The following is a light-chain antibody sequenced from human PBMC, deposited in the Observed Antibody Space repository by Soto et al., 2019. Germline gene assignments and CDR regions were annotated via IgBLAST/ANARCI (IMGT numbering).Light chain of an antibody. CDR1: SSDVGGYNY. Sequence: QSALTQPASVSGSPGQSITISCTGTSSDVGGYNYVSWYQQHPGKAPKLMIYDVSNRPSGVSNRFSGSKSGNTASLTISGLQAEDEADYCCSSYTTSSTLDVVFGGGPKLTVL. CDR2: DVS. V-gene: IGLV2-14*01. CDR3: SSYTTSSTLDVV. J-gene: IGLJ2*01.